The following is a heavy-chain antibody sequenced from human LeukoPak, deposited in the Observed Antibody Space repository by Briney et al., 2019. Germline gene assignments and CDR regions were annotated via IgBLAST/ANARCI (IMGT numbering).Heavy chain of an antibody. V-gene: IGHV3-23*01. J-gene: IGHJ6*04. CDR3: AELGITMIGGV. Sequence: GGSLRLSCAASGFTFSSYGMSWVRQAPGQGLERVSAISGSGGSTYYADSVKGRFTISRDNAKNSLYPQMNSLRAEDTAVYYCAELGITMIGGVWGKGTTVTISS. D-gene: IGHD3-10*02. CDR1: GFTFSSYG. CDR2: ISGSGGST.